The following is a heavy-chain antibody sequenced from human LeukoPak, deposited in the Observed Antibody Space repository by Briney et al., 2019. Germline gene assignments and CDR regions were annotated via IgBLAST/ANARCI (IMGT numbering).Heavy chain of an antibody. CDR3: ARDIIGDYYDFWSGYYTNWFDP. J-gene: IGHJ5*02. CDR1: GGSISSGGYY. D-gene: IGHD3-3*01. V-gene: IGHV4-31*03. CDR2: IYYSGST. Sequence: SQTLSLTCTVSGGSISSGGYYWSWIRQHPGKGLEWIGYIYYSGSTYYNPSLKSRVTISVDTSKNQFSLKLSSVTAADTAVYYCARDIIGDYYDFWSGYYTNWFDPWGQGTLVTVSS.